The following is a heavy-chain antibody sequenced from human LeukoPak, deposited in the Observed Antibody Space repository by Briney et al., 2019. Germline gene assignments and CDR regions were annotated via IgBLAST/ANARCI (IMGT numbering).Heavy chain of an antibody. V-gene: IGHV3-21*01. CDR2: ISSSSIYK. J-gene: IGHJ4*02. CDR1: GFTVSSYS. D-gene: IGHD3-22*01. CDR3: ARSRYDSSGYYGIIGN. Sequence: GGSLRLSCAASGFTVSSYSMNWVRQAPGKGLEWDSSISSSSIYKYYADSVKGRFTISRDNAKKSLYLQMNSLRAEDTAVYYCARSRYDSSGYYGIIGNWGQGTLVTVSS.